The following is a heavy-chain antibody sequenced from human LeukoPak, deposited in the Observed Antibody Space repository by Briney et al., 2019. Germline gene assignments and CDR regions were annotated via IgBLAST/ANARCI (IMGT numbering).Heavy chain of an antibody. J-gene: IGHJ4*02. CDR2: ISPEDFDT. V-gene: IGHV5-51*01. CDR1: GFNFTASW. CDR3: ARRFEERSGWQNSFDF. D-gene: IGHD6-19*01. Sequence: GESLKISCKGSGFNFTASWIGWVRQLPGKGLEWIGIISPEDFDTRYSPSFQGQVTISADKSISTAYLQSSSLKASDTAIYYCARRFEERSGWQNSFDFWGQGTLVTVSS.